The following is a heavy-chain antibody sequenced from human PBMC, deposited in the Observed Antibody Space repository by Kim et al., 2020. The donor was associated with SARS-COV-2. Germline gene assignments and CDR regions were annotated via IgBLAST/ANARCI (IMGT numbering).Heavy chain of an antibody. CDR1: GGSLSGYY. J-gene: IGHJ4*02. V-gene: IGHV4-34*01. D-gene: IGHD2-15*01. Sequence: SETLSLTCAVYGGSLSGYYWSWIRQPPGKGLEWIGEVNHSGSTNYNPSLKSRVTISVDTSKNQFSLKLSSVTAADTAVYYCANGGNYSSGGSCFDYWGQG. CDR3: ANGGNYSSGGSCFDY. CDR2: VNHSGST.